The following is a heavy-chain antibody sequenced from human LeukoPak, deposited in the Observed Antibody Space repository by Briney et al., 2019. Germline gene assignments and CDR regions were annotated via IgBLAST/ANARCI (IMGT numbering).Heavy chain of an antibody. CDR1: GFTFSSYS. CDR2: ITSSSSYI. CDR3: ASLRGAIAVAGTPYYYAMDV. V-gene: IGHV3-21*01. D-gene: IGHD6-19*01. Sequence: GGSLRLSCAASGFTFSSYSMNWVRQAPGKGLEWVSSITSSSSYIFYADSVKGRFTISRDNAKNSLYLQMNSLRAEDTAVYYCASLRGAIAVAGTPYYYAMDVWGQGTTVTVS. J-gene: IGHJ6*02.